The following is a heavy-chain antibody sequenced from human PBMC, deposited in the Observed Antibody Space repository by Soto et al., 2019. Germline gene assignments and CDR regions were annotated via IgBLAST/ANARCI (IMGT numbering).Heavy chain of an antibody. D-gene: IGHD5-12*01. CDR3: ASGYDWNYYYGMDV. CDR2: IYYSGST. J-gene: IGHJ6*02. Sequence: PSETLSLTCTVSGGAIRSDDYYWGWIRQHPGKGLEWIGYIYYSGSTYYNPSLKSRVTISVDTSKNQFSLKLSSVTAADTAVYYCASGYDWNYYYGMDVWGQGTTVTVSS. V-gene: IGHV4-31*03. CDR1: GGAIRSDDYY.